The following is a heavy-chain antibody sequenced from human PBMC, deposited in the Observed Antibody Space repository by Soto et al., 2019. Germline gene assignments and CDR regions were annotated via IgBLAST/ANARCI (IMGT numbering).Heavy chain of an antibody. CDR3: AREGRNDSSGYYISGAFDI. J-gene: IGHJ3*02. CDR2: ISSSSSSYT. D-gene: IGHD3-22*01. Sequence: GGSLRLSCAASGFTFSDYYMSWIRQAPGKGLEWVSYISSSSSSYTNYADSVKGRFTISRDNAKNSLYLQMNSLRAEDTAVYYCAREGRNDSSGYYISGAFDIWGQGTMVTVSS. V-gene: IGHV3-11*06. CDR1: GFTFSDYY.